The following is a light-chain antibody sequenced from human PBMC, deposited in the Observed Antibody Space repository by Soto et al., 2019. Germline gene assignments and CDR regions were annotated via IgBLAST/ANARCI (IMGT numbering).Light chain of an antibody. J-gene: IGLJ1*01. CDR1: ISDVGGYNY. CDR2: EVS. CDR3: RSYTSSSTLYV. V-gene: IGLV2-14*01. Sequence: QCLLTQPASVSGSPGQSSTISCTGTISDVGGYNYVSWYQQHPGKAPKLMIYEVSNRPSGVSNRFSGSKSGNTASLTISGLQAEDEADYYCRSYTSSSTLYVFGTGTKVTVL.